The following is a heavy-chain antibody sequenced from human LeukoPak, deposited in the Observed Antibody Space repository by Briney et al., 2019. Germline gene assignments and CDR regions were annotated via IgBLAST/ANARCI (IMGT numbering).Heavy chain of an antibody. D-gene: IGHD5-18*01. CDR1: GYTFTSYG. Sequence: GASVKVSCKASGYTFTSYGIIWVRQAPGQGLEWMGWISAYNGNTNYAQKLQGRVTMTTDTSTSTAYMELRSLRAEDTAVYSCAKTSENTAMGDYWGQGTLVTVSS. J-gene: IGHJ4*02. CDR3: AKTSENTAMGDY. V-gene: IGHV1-18*01. CDR2: ISAYNGNT.